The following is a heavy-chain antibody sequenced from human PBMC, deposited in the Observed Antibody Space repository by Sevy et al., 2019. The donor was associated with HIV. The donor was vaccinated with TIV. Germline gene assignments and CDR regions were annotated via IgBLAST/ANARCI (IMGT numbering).Heavy chain of an antibody. CDR1: GYTLTELS. V-gene: IGHV1-24*01. D-gene: IGHD4-17*01. CDR2: FDPEDGEK. Sequence: ASVKVSCKVSGYTLTELSMHWVLQAPGKGLEWMGGFDPEDGEKIYAQKFEGRVTMTEDTSTDTAYMELASLGSEDTAVYYCETSLRTTVITTIDYWGQGTLVTVSS. J-gene: IGHJ4*02. CDR3: ETSLRTTVITTIDY.